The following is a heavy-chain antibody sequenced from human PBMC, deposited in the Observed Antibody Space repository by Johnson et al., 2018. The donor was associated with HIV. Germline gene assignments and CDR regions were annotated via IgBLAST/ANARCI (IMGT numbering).Heavy chain of an antibody. D-gene: IGHD3-22*01. V-gene: IGHV3-30*02. CDR1: GFTFSSYG. Sequence: QVQLVESGGGVVRPGGSLRLSCAASGFTFSSYGMHWVRQAPGKGLEWVAFIRYDGSNKYYADSVQGRFTISRDKSENTLYLQMNSLRDEDTAVYYCAKDVGNYWPDSFDIWGQGTMVTVSS. J-gene: IGHJ3*02. CDR3: AKDVGNYWPDSFDI. CDR2: IRYDGSNK.